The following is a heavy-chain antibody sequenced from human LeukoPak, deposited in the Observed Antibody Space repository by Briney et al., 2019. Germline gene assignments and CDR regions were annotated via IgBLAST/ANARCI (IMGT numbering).Heavy chain of an antibody. Sequence: SETLSLTCTVSGGSISSYYWSWIRQPPGKGLEWIGYIYYSGSTNYNPFLKSRVTISVDTSKNQFSLKLSSVTAADTAVYYCARRSSSGGPLYYYYGMDVWGQGTTVTVSS. V-gene: IGHV4-59*08. CDR1: GGSISSYY. J-gene: IGHJ6*02. CDR2: IYYSGST. D-gene: IGHD3-10*01. CDR3: ARRSSSGGPLYYYYGMDV.